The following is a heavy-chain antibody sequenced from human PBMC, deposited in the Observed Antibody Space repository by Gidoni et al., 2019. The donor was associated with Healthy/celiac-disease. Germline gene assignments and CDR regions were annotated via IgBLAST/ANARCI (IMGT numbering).Heavy chain of an antibody. CDR3: ARDRDSSSPLYWYFDL. D-gene: IGHD6-13*01. V-gene: IGHV1-2*04. J-gene: IGHJ2*01. CDR1: GYTFTGYY. Sequence: QVQLVQSGAEVKKPGASVKVSCKASGYTFTGYYMHWVRQAPGQGLEWMGWINPNSGGTNYAQKFQGWVTMTRDTSISTAYMELSRLRSDDTAVYYCARDRDSSSPLYWYFDLWGRGTLVTVSS. CDR2: INPNSGGT.